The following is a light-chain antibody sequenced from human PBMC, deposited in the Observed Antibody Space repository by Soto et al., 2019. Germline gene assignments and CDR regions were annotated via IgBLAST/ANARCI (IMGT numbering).Light chain of an antibody. Sequence: EVVMTQSPATLSVSPGERATLSCRASQSVTSNYLAWYQQKPGQAPRLLIYGISTRATGVPDRFRGSGSGTDFTLTISRLEPEDFAVYYCQQYTDWPLTFGQGTKVDIK. J-gene: IGKJ1*01. V-gene: IGKV3-20*01. CDR2: GIS. CDR1: QSVTSNY. CDR3: QQYTDWPLT.